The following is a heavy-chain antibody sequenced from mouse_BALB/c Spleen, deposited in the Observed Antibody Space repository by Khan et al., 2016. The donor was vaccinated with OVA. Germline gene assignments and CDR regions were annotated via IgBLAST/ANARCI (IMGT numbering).Heavy chain of an antibody. Sequence: QMQLEESGAELARPGASVKMSCKASGYTFTSYTIHWIKLRPGQGLEWIGYINPSNGYTNYNQKFKDKATLTADKSSTTAYMELSSLTSDDSALYNCVRDGAYHRNDGWFAYWGQGTLVTGSA. D-gene: IGHD2-14*01. CDR3: VRDGAYHRNDGWFAY. J-gene: IGHJ3*01. CDR1: GYTFTSYT. CDR2: INPSNGYT. V-gene: IGHV1-4*01.